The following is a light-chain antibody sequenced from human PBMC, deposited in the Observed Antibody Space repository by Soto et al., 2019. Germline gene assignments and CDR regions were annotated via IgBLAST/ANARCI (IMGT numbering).Light chain of an antibody. CDR3: LQYNHYPLT. CDR2: KAS. CDR1: QSISMW. J-gene: IGKJ4*01. V-gene: IGKV1-5*03. Sequence: DIQMTQSPSTLSASVGDRVTITCWASQSISMWLAWYQQKPGKAPNLLIYKASSLEGGVPSRFSGSASATEFTLTISSLQPDDFATYFCLQYNHYPLTFGGGTRVEIK.